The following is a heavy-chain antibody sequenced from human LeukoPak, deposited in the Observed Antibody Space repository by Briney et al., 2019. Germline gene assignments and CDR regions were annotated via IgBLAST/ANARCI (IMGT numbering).Heavy chain of an antibody. CDR2: IHPGDSDT. Sequence: GESLKISCKGFGYSFTNYWIGWVRQTPGRGLEWMGIIHPGDSDTRYSPSFQGQVTISVDKSISTAYLQWSSLKASDTAIYYCARLPHYYMGVWGKGTTVTVSS. CDR3: ARLPHYYMGV. J-gene: IGHJ6*03. CDR1: GYSFTNYW. V-gene: IGHV5-51*01.